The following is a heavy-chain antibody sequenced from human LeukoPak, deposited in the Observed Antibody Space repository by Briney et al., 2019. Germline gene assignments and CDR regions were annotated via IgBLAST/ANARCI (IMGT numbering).Heavy chain of an antibody. CDR3: ARRAGAYSHPYDY. D-gene: IGHD4/OR15-4a*01. Sequence: GGSLRLSCAASGFTFSSYSMNWVRQAPGKGLEWVSFIYSDNTHYSDSVKGRFTISRDNSKNTLYLQMNSLRAKDMAVYYCARRAGAYSHPYDYWGQGTLVTVSS. J-gene: IGHJ4*02. V-gene: IGHV3-53*01. CDR1: GFTFSSYS. CDR2: IYSDNT.